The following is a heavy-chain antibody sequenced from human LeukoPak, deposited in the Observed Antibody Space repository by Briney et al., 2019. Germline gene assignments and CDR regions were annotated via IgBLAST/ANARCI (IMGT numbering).Heavy chain of an antibody. CDR2: IWYDGSNK. Sequence: PGRSLRLSCAASGFTFSSYGMHWVRQAPGKGLEWVAVIWYDGSNKYYADSVKGRFTISRDDAKNLVYLQMNSLRAEDTAVYFCARDAAGWSRDYWGQGTLVTVSS. J-gene: IGHJ4*02. CDR3: ARDAAGWSRDY. D-gene: IGHD6-19*01. V-gene: IGHV3-33*01. CDR1: GFTFSSYG.